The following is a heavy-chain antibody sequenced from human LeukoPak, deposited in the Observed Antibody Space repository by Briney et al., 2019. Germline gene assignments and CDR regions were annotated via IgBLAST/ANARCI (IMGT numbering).Heavy chain of an antibody. Sequence: ASVKVSCKASGYSFTSHYMHWVRQAPGQGLEWMGWINTNTGNPTYAQGFTGRFVFSLDTSVSTAYLQINSLKAEDTAVYYCARDSISGSYVHYDNWGQGTLVTVSS. J-gene: IGHJ4*02. D-gene: IGHD1-26*01. CDR2: INTNTGNP. CDR3: ARDSISGSYVHYDN. V-gene: IGHV7-4-1*02. CDR1: GYSFTSHY.